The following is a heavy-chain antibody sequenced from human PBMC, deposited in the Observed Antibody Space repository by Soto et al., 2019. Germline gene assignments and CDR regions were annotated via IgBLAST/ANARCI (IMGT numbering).Heavy chain of an antibody. V-gene: IGHV3-15*01. D-gene: IGHD3-16*02. J-gene: IGHJ4*02. CDR2: ILSKTDGGTT. Sequence: EVQLVESGGDLVKVGGSLRLSCAASGATFSNAWMRWVRQAPGKGLEWVGRILSKTDGGTTDYAAPVKGRFTISRDDSKNMLYLQMNRLKIEDTAMYSCTTYDYIWGNDRYWWAYWGQGTLVTVSS. CDR1: GATFSNAW. CDR3: TTYDYIWGNDRYWWAY.